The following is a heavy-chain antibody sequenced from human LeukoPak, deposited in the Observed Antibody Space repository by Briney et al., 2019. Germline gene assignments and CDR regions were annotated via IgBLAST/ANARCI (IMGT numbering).Heavy chain of an antibody. Sequence: GESLKISCKGSGYSFTSYWIGWVRQMPGKGLEWMGIIYPGDSDTRYSPSFQGQVTISADKSISTAYLQWSSLKASDTAMYYCARHYSSPRVSYRGYYYYGMDVWGQGTTVTVSS. CDR2: IYPGDSDT. CDR1: GYSFTSYW. D-gene: IGHD2-15*01. CDR3: ARHYSSPRVSYRGYYYYGMDV. V-gene: IGHV5-51*01. J-gene: IGHJ6*02.